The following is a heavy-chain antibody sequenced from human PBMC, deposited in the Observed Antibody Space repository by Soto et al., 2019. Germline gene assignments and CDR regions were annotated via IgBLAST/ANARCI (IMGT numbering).Heavy chain of an antibody. D-gene: IGHD3-9*01. V-gene: IGHV5-51*01. J-gene: IGHJ4*02. CDR2: IYPDDSDT. CDR1: GYTFTKYW. Sequence: PGESLKISCQASGYTFTKYWVGWVRQMPGKGLEWMGIIYPDDSDTRYSPSFQGHVAISADKSISTAYLQWSSLKASDSATYYCARRDMLTGYVYFDYWGQGTQVTVSS. CDR3: ARRDMLTGYVYFDY.